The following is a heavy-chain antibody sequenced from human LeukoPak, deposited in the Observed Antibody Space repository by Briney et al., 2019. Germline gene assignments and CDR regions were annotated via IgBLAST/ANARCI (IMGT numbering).Heavy chain of an antibody. CDR1: GFTFSSYW. CDR3: ATPSRGYSGYDYYFDY. D-gene: IGHD5-12*01. J-gene: IGHJ4*02. CDR2: IKQDGSEK. V-gene: IGHV3-7*01. Sequence: SGGSLRLSCAAPGFTFSSYWMSWVRQAPGKGLEWVANIKQDGSEKYYVDSVKGRFTISRDNAKNSLYLQMNSLRAEDTAVYYCATPSRGYSGYDYYFDYWGQGTLVTVSS.